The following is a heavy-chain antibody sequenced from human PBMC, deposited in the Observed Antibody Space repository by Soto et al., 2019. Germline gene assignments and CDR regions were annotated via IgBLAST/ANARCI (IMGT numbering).Heavy chain of an antibody. D-gene: IGHD4-17*01. CDR3: ARDGSTVTTNYHYAMDV. V-gene: IGHV3-53*01. CDR2: IYSGGST. CDR1: GFTVSSNY. Sequence: GGSLRLSCAASGFTVSSNYMSWVRQAPGKGLEWVSVIYSGGSTYYADSVKGRFTISRDNSKNSLYLQMNSLRAEDTAVYYCARDGSTVTTNYHYAMDVWGQGTTVTVSS. J-gene: IGHJ6*02.